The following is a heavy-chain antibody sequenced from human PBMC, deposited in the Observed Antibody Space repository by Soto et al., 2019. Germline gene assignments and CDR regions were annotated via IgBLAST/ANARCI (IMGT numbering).Heavy chain of an antibody. V-gene: IGHV3-30*18. D-gene: IGHD3-9*01. J-gene: IGHJ4*02. CDR3: AKDEVRYLNY. Sequence: GGSLRLSCAASGFTFSSYGMHWVRQAPGKGLEWVAVISYDGSNKYYADSVKGRFTISRDNSKNTLYLQMNSLRAEDTAVYYCAKDEVRYLNYWGQGTLVTVSS. CDR1: GFTFSSYG. CDR2: ISYDGSNK.